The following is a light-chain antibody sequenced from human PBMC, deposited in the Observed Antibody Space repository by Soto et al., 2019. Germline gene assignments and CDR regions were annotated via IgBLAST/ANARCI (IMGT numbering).Light chain of an antibody. V-gene: IGKV3-20*01. CDR1: QSISSGD. CDR3: QQCGSSPPYT. CDR2: GAS. J-gene: IGKJ2*01. Sequence: EIVLTQSPGTLSLSPGERATLSCRASQSISSGDLAWFQQKPGQAPRLLIFGASRRATGIPDRFGGSGSGTDFTLTISRLESEDFAVYYCQQCGSSPPYTFGQGTKLEIK.